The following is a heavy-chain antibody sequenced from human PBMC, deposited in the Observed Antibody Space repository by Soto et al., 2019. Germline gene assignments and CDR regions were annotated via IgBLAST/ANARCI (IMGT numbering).Heavy chain of an antibody. Sequence: QVQLVQSGAEVKKPGASVKVSCKASGYTFTSYGISWVRKAPGQGLEWMGWISAYNGNTKYAQKLKGRVTTTKDTPKRTAYMELRSFRSDDTPVYYCARYSPPADYWGQGTLVTVSS. V-gene: IGHV1-18*01. CDR1: GYTFTSYG. D-gene: IGHD2-21*01. J-gene: IGHJ4*02. CDR2: ISAYNGNT. CDR3: ARYSPPADY.